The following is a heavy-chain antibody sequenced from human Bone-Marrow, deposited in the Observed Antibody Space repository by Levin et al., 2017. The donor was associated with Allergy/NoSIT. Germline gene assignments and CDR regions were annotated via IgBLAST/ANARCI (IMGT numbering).Heavy chain of an antibody. V-gene: IGHV1-3*01. CDR3: ARWPGGSYYYYYGMDV. D-gene: IGHD1-26*01. Sequence: ASVKVSCKASGYTFTSYAMHWVRQAPGQRLEWMGWINAGNGNTKYTQKFQGRVTITRDTSASTAYMELSSLRSEDTAVYYCARWPGGSYYYYYGMDVWGQGTTVTVSS. J-gene: IGHJ6*02. CDR1: GYTFTSYA. CDR2: INAGNGNT.